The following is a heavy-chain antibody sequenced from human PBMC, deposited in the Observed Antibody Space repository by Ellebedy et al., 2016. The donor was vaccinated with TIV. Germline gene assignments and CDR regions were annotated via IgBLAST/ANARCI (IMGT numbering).Heavy chain of an antibody. Sequence: GESLKISCAASGFTFSSYAMSWVRQAPGKGLEWVSAISGSGGSTYYADSVKGRFTISRDNSKNTLYLQMNSLRAEDTAVYYCANMGPILYYYGMDVWGQGTTVTVSS. CDR3: ANMGPILYYYGMDV. CDR1: GFTFSSYA. J-gene: IGHJ6*02. D-gene: IGHD1-26*01. V-gene: IGHV3-23*01. CDR2: ISGSGGST.